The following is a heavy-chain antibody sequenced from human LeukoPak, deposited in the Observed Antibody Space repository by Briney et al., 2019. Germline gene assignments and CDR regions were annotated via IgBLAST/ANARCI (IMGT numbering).Heavy chain of an antibody. CDR1: GGSISSGGYS. CDR3: ARWIMVRGVIMSGWFDP. V-gene: IGHV4-30-2*01. CDR2: IYHSGST. J-gene: IGHJ5*02. Sequence: SETLSLTCAVSGGSISSGGYSWSWIRQPPGKGLEWIGYIYHSGSTYYNPSLKSRFTISVDRSKNQFSLKLSSVTAADTAVYYCARWIMVRGVIMSGWFDPWGQGTLVTVSS. D-gene: IGHD3-10*01.